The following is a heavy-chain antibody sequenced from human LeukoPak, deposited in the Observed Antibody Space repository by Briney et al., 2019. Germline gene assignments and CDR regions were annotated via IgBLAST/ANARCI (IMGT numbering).Heavy chain of an antibody. Sequence: PSETLSLTCAVCGGSLSGYYWSWIRQPPGKGLEWIGEINHSGSTKYNPSLKSRVTISIDTSKNQFSLKLSSVTAADTAMYFCAMSPGTFNIWGQGTMVTVSS. J-gene: IGHJ3*02. CDR3: AMSPGTFNI. CDR2: INHSGST. CDR1: GGSLSGYY. V-gene: IGHV4-34*01. D-gene: IGHD5/OR15-5a*01.